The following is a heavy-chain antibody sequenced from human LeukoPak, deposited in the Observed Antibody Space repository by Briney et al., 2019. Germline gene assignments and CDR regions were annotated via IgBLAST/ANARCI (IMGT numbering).Heavy chain of an antibody. CDR2: IIPIFGTA. Sequence: SVKVSCKASGGTFSSYAISWVRQAPGQGLEWMGGIIPIFGTANYAQKFQGRVTITTDESTSTAYMELSSLRSEDTAVYYCASVRGAAAGMYYFDYWGQGTLVTVSS. D-gene: IGHD6-13*01. CDR3: ASVRGAAAGMYYFDY. CDR1: GGTFSSYA. J-gene: IGHJ4*02. V-gene: IGHV1-69*05.